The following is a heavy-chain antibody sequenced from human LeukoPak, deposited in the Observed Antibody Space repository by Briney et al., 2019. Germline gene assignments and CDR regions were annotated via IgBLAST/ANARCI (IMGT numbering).Heavy chain of an antibody. CDR3: ARQRHSYGKYYFDY. CDR1: GGSISSYY. CDR2: INYDGST. D-gene: IGHD5-18*01. J-gene: IGHJ4*02. V-gene: IGHV4-39*07. Sequence: SETLSLTCTVSGGSISSYYWGWIRQSPGKGLEWIGSINYDGSTYYNPSLRSRVTISVDTSKNHFSLNLTSMTAADTAVYYCARQRHSYGKYYFDYWGQGTLVAVSS.